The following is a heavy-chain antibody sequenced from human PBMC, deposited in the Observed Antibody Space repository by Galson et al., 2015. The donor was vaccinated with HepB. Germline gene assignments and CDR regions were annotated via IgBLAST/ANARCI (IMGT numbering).Heavy chain of an antibody. V-gene: IGHV1-18*04. D-gene: IGHD6-6*01. Sequence: SVKVSCKASGYIFTTNGISWVRQAPGQGLEWLGWISINSGNTNYVERLQGRGTMTRDTSTSTAYMELRRLTSDDTAVYYCARDRSHSLDYWGQGTLVTVSS. CDR2: ISINSGNT. J-gene: IGHJ4*02. CDR3: ARDRSHSLDY. CDR1: GYIFTTNG.